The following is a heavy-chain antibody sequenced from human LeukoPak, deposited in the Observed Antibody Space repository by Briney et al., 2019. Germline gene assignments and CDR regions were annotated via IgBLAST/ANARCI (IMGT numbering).Heavy chain of an antibody. J-gene: IGHJ5*02. D-gene: IGHD4-11*01. Sequence: SETLSLTCTVSGDSISSGSYFWSWIRQPAGKGLEWIGRIYTSGSTNYNPSLKSRVTISVDTSKNQFSLKLSSVTAADTAMYYCARCRSDYRTVDPWGQGTLVSVSS. CDR1: GDSISSGSYF. V-gene: IGHV4-61*02. CDR2: IYTSGST. CDR3: ARCRSDYRTVDP.